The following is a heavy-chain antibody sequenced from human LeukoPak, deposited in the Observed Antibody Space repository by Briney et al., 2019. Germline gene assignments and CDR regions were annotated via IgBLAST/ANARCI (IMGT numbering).Heavy chain of an antibody. Sequence: ASETLSLTCTVSGGSISSYYWSWIRQPPGKGLEWIGYIYYSGSTNYNPSLKSRVTISVDTSKNQFSLKLSSVTAADTAVYYCARSTSGSYGLGYWGQGTLVTVSS. CDR2: IYYSGST. CDR1: GGSISSYY. D-gene: IGHD1-26*01. J-gene: IGHJ4*02. CDR3: ARSTSGSYGLGY. V-gene: IGHV4-59*12.